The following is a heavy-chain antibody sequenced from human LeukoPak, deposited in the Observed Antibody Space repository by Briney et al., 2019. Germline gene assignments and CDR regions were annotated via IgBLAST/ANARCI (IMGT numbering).Heavy chain of an antibody. Sequence: GGSLRLSCQASGLTFSNYAMSWVRQAPGKGLEWVSSINPDDGGSFFANSVKGRFTISRDDSRSVVYLQMNSLRAEDTAVYYCARSGVATCHYWGQGILVTVSS. CDR3: ARSGVATCHY. CDR2: INPDDGGS. CDR1: GLTFSNYA. V-gene: IGHV3-23*01. D-gene: IGHD2-15*01. J-gene: IGHJ4*02.